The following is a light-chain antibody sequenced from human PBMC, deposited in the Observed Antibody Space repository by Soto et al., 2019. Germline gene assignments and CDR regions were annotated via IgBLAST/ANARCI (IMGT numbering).Light chain of an antibody. CDR3: QNYNSAPWT. V-gene: IGKV1-27*01. Sequence: DIQMTQSPSSLSASIGDRITITCRASQGISNYLAWYQQKPGKVPKLLMYAVSTLQSGVPSRFSGSGSGTDFTLTISGLQPEDVATYYCQNYNSAPWTFGLGTKVDIK. J-gene: IGKJ1*01. CDR1: QGISNY. CDR2: AVS.